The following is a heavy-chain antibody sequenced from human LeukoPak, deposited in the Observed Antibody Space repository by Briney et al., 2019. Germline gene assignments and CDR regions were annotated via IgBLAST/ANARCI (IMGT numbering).Heavy chain of an antibody. D-gene: IGHD2-15*01. J-gene: IGHJ5*02. CDR1: GFXFRDYY. CDR2: INGSSSDT. Sequence: GGSLRLSCAASGFXFRDYYITWIRQAPGRGLEWISYINGSSSDTKYADSVKGRFTISRDNAKNSVYLLMNSLRAEDTAVYYCARRGTTYCTVDSCHPNWFDPWGQGTLVTVSS. V-gene: IGHV3-11*03. CDR3: ARRGTTYCTVDSCHPNWFDP.